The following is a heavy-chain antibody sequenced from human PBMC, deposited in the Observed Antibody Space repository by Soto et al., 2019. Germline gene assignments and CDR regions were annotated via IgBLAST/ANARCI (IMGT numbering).Heavy chain of an antibody. D-gene: IGHD3-3*01. Sequence: KPSETLSLTCTVSGGSVSSTNYYWGWIRQPPGKGLEWIGSIYYSGSAYYNPSLKSRVTISADTFKNQFSLKLSSVTAADTAVYYCARSSAQPFGVVLLDSSFDYWGQGTPVTVSS. CDR1: GGSVSSTNYY. CDR2: IYYSGSA. V-gene: IGHV4-39*01. J-gene: IGHJ4*02. CDR3: ARSSAQPFGVVLLDSSFDY.